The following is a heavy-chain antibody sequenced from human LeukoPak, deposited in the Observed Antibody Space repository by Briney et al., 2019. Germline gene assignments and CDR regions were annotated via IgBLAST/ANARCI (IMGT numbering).Heavy chain of an antibody. V-gene: IGHV4-59*01. CDR3: ARGIFNYYDSSGYYDFYYYYYMDV. CDR1: GGSIGSYY. J-gene: IGHJ6*03. Sequence: SETLSLTCTVSGGSIGSYYWSWIRQPPGKGLEWIGYIYYSGSTNYNPSLKSQVTISVDTSKNQFSLKLSSVTAADTAVYYCARGIFNYYDSSGYYDFYYYYYMDVWGKGTTVTVSS. D-gene: IGHD3-22*01. CDR2: IYYSGST.